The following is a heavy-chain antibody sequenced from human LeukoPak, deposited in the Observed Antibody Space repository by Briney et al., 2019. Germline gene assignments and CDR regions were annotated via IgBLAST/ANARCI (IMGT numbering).Heavy chain of an antibody. Sequence: SETLSLTCAVSGGSISSGGYSWSWIRQPPGKGLEWIGYIYHSGSTYYNPSLKSRVTISVDGSKNQFSLKLSSVTAADTAVYYCARAGYYYDSSGYYTGYFDLWGRGTLVTVSS. D-gene: IGHD3-22*01. CDR1: GGSISSGGYS. J-gene: IGHJ2*01. CDR3: ARAGYYYDSSGYYTGYFDL. V-gene: IGHV4-30-2*01. CDR2: IYHSGST.